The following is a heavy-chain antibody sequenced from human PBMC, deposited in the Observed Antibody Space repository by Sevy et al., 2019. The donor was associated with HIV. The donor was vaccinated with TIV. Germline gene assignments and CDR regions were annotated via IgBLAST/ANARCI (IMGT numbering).Heavy chain of an antibody. CDR3: ARDRGGNSAFDI. V-gene: IGHV4-31*03. J-gene: IGHJ3*02. Sequence: SETLSLTCTVSGGSISSGNYYWTWIRQHPEKGLEWIGYIFDSGISCYHPSLKTRVSISGDTSKNQVSLRLTSVTAADTAIYYCARDRGGNSAFDIWGQGTMVTVSS. CDR1: GGSISSGNYY. CDR2: IFDSGIS. D-gene: IGHD2-21*02.